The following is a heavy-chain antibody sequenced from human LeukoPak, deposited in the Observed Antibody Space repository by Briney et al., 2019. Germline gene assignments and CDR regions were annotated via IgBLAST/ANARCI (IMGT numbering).Heavy chain of an antibody. J-gene: IGHJ4*02. CDR2: IRYDGSYK. Sequence: GGSLRLSCAASGFTFSSYGMHWVRQAPGKGLEWVAFIRYDGSYKYYADSVKGRFTISRDNSKNTLYLQMNSLRAEDTAVYYCAKGYYDTSGYYLDSWGQGTLVTVSS. D-gene: IGHD3-22*01. CDR3: AKGYYDTSGYYLDS. CDR1: GFTFSSYG. V-gene: IGHV3-30*02.